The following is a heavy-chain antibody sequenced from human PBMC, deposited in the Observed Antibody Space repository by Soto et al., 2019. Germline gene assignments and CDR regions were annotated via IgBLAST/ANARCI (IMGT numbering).Heavy chain of an antibody. D-gene: IGHD2-2*01. CDR1: GGSISSYY. Sequence: SETLSLTCTFSGGSISSYYWSLIRQPPGKGLEWIGYIYYSGSTNYNPSLKSRVTISVDTSKNQFSLKLSSVTAADTAVYYCARASDVVPAANQYYYYYYMDVWGKGTTVTVSS. CDR3: ARASDVVPAANQYYYYYYMDV. V-gene: IGHV4-59*01. J-gene: IGHJ6*03. CDR2: IYYSGST.